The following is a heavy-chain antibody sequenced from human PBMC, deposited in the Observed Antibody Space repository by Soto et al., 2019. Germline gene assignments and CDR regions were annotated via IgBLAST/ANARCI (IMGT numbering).Heavy chain of an antibody. CDR3: ARTGYGSGSYYRQGAFDI. D-gene: IGHD3-10*01. Sequence: GGSLRLSCAASGFTFSSYEMNWVRQAPGKGLEWVSYISSSGSTIYYADSVKGRFTISRDNAKNSLYLQMNSLRAEDTAVYYCARTGYGSGSYYRQGAFDIWGQGTMLTVSS. CDR1: GFTFSSYE. J-gene: IGHJ3*02. V-gene: IGHV3-48*03. CDR2: ISSSGSTI.